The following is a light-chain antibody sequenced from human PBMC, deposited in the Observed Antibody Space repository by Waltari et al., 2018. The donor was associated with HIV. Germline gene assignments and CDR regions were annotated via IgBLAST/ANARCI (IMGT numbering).Light chain of an antibody. CDR1: PIDFGANNY. CDR3: CSSAGKYTVV. CDR2: DLI. V-gene: IGLV2-11*01. Sequence: QSALTQSRSVSGSPEQSITISCTETPIDFGANNYVSWYQQHPGRAPKLLIFDLIKRPSGVPDRFSGSKFGNTASLTISGLQAEDEADYYCCSSAGKYTVVFGTGTKVTVL. J-gene: IGLJ1*01.